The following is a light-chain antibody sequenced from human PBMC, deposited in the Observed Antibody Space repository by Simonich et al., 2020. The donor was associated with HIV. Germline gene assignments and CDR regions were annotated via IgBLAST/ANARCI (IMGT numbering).Light chain of an antibody. J-gene: IGKJ4*01. V-gene: IGKV3-15*01. CDR2: GAS. CDR3: QQYYITPVT. CDR1: QSGNLN. Sequence: EIVMTQSTASLSVSPGERATISCRARQSGNLNLAWYQQNPGQAPRRRIYGASTRATGIPARFSGSGSGTEFTLTISSLQAEDVAVDYCQQYYITPVTFGGGTKVEIK.